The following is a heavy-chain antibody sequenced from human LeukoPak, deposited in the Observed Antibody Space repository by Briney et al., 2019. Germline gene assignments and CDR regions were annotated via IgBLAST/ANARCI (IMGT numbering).Heavy chain of an antibody. V-gene: IGHV4-59*01. CDR1: GGSISSYY. CDR3: ARAEYNWNYVGYYYGMDV. CDR2: IYYSGST. Sequence: SETLSLTCTVSGGSISSYYWSWIRQPPGKGLEWTGYIYYSGSTNYNPSLKSRVTISVDTSKNQFSLKLSSVTAADTAVYYCARAEYNWNYVGYYYGMDVWGQGTTVTVSS. J-gene: IGHJ6*02. D-gene: IGHD1-7*01.